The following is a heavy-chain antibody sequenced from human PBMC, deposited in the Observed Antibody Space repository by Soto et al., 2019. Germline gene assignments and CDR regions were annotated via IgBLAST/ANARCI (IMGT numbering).Heavy chain of an antibody. CDR1: GYTFTSHG. V-gene: IGHV1-18*01. J-gene: IGHJ3*02. CDR2: INTYNGNT. CDR3: ARDLLYSTRSTVRFDI. Sequence: VQLVQSGVEVKKPGASVKVSCKASGYTFTSHGISWVRQAPGQGLEWMGWINTYNGNTNYAQKVQGRVTMTTETSTSTAYMELRSLSSDDTAVYYCARDLLYSTRSTVRFDIWGQGTMLTVSS. D-gene: IGHD6-13*01.